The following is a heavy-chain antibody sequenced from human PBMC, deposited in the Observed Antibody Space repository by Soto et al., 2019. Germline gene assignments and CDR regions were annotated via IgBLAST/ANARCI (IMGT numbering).Heavy chain of an antibody. D-gene: IGHD3-3*01. CDR3: ARSDYDFEQDYMDV. J-gene: IGHJ6*03. CDR1: GFTFSSYG. V-gene: IGHV3-33*01. CDR2: IWYDGSNK. Sequence: GGSLRLSCAASGFTFSSYGMHWVRQAPGKGLEWVAVIWYDGSNKYYADSVKGRFTISRDNSKNTRYLQMNGLRAEDTAVYYCARSDYDFEQDYMDVWGKGTTVTVSS.